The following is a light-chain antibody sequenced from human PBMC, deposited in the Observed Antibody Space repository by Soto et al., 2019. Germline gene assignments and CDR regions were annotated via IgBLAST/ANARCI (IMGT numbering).Light chain of an antibody. J-gene: IGKJ5*01. CDR3: QQYKNWPL. CDR1: QSVSNNY. CDR2: GES. Sequence: EIVLTQSPGTLSLSPGERATLSCRASQSVSNNYLAWYQQKPGQAPRLLIYGESNRATGIPDRFSGSGSGTDFTLTISRLEPEDFAVYYCQQYKNWPLFGQGTRLEIK. V-gene: IGKV3-20*01.